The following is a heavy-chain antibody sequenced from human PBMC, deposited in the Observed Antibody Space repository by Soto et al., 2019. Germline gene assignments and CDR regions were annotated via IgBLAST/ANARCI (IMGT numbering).Heavy chain of an antibody. CDR1: GFTFEDYG. Sequence: EVQLVESGGGLVQPGRSLRLSCAASGFTFEDYGMHWVRQAPGKGLEWVSGISWKSGSIGYADSVKGRFTISRDNAKNSLYLQMNTLRAEDTAVYYCAKALSQFFPFDYWGQGTLVTVSS. CDR2: ISWKSGSI. CDR3: AKALSQFFPFDY. V-gene: IGHV3-9*01. D-gene: IGHD3-3*01. J-gene: IGHJ4*02.